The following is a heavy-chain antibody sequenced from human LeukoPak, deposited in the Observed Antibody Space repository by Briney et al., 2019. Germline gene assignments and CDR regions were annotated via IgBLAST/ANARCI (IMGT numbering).Heavy chain of an antibody. V-gene: IGHV1-69*04. Sequence: ASVKVSCKASGGTFSSYAISWVRQAPGQGLEWMGRIIAILGIANYAQKFQGRVTMTTDTSTSTAYMELKSLRSDDTAVYYCAREKGYCSGGSCLDAFDIWGQGTMVTVSS. CDR3: AREKGYCSGGSCLDAFDI. D-gene: IGHD2-15*01. J-gene: IGHJ3*02. CDR2: IIAILGIA. CDR1: GGTFSSYA.